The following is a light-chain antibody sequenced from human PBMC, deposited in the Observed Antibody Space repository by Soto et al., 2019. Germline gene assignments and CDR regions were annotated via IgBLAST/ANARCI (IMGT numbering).Light chain of an antibody. CDR2: GAS. CDR3: QQDGSSGT. CDR1: QSVSNNY. V-gene: IGKV3-20*01. J-gene: IGKJ1*01. Sequence: EIVLTQSPGPLSLSPGERATLSCRASQSVSNNYLAWYQQKPGQAPRLLIYGASNRATGIPDRFSGSGSGTDFALTISRLEPEECAVYYCQQDGSSGTFGQGTKVEIK.